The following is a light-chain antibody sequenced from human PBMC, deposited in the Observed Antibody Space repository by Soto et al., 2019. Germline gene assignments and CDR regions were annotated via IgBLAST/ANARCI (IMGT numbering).Light chain of an antibody. J-gene: IGKJ4*01. V-gene: IGKV3-20*01. CDR3: QQYGNSPVT. CDR2: GAS. Sequence: ELALTQSPATLSLSPGGRATLSRRASPSVTNFLAWYQQKPGQAPRVLIVGASSRPTGTPDRFRGSGSGTDFTLTISRLEPEDFAVYFCQQYGNSPVTFGGGTKVDIK. CDR1: PSVTNF.